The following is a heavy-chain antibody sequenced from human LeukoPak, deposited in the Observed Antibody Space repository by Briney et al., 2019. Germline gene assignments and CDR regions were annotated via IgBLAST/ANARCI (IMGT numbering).Heavy chain of an antibody. J-gene: IGHJ4*02. D-gene: IGHD3-16*01. Sequence: GGSLRLSCAASGFTFSSYAMSWVRQARGKGLEWVSAISGSGGSTYYADSVKSRFTISRDNSKNTLYLQMNSLRAEDTAVYYCAKDRARGEFDYWGQGTLVTVSS. CDR1: GFTFSSYA. CDR2: ISGSGGST. CDR3: AKDRARGEFDY. V-gene: IGHV3-23*01.